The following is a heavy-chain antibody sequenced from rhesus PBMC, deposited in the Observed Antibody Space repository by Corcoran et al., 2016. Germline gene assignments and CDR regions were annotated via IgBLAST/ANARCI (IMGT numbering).Heavy chain of an antibody. Sequence: EVQLVESGGGLVQRGGSLRLSCAASGFTFSNYWMSWVRPAPGRGVDWVGRIKNKADAGTAAYAESVKGRFTISRDDSKNTLYLQMNSLKTEDTAVYYCTKIQWVQLAAGIFYFDYWGQGVLVTVSS. V-gene: IGHV3-16*02. CDR3: TKIQWVQLAAGIFYFDY. D-gene: IGHD5-24*01. CDR2: IKNKADAGTA. CDR1: GFTFSNYW. J-gene: IGHJ4*01.